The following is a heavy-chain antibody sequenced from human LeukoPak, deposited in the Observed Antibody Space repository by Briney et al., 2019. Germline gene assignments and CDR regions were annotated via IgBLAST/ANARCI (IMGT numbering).Heavy chain of an antibody. CDR2: INHSGST. Sequence: PSETLSLTCAVYGGSFSGYYWSWIRQPPGKGLEWIGEINHSGSTNYNPSLKSRVTISVDRSKNQFSLKLSSVTAADTAVYYCARAVVAATGWFDPWGQGTLVTVSS. D-gene: IGHD2-15*01. CDR3: ARAVVAATGWFDP. J-gene: IGHJ5*02. V-gene: IGHV4-34*01. CDR1: GGSFSGYY.